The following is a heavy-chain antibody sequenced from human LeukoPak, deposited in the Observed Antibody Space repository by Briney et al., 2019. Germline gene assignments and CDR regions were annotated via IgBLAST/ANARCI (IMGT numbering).Heavy chain of an antibody. CDR3: ARDQAGSGIDY. J-gene: IGHJ4*02. Sequence: QTGGSLRLSCPASGFIFSDHAMNWVRQAPGKGLEWVSAIYSGGSTYYAGSVKGRFTISRDNSKSTLYLQMNSLRAEDAAVYYCARDQAGSGIDYWGQGTLVTVSS. D-gene: IGHD6-13*01. V-gene: IGHV3-53*01. CDR2: IYSGGST. CDR1: GFIFSDHA.